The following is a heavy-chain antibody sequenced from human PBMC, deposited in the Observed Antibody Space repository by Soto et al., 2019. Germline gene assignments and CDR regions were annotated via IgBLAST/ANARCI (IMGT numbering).Heavy chain of an antibody. V-gene: IGHV1-69*04. Sequence: SVKVSCKASGGTFSSYTISWVRQAPGQGLEWMGRIIPILGIANYAQKFQGRVTITADKSTSTAYMELSSLRSEDTAVYYCARDGPSLTMVRGVTYFDYWGQGTLVTVSS. CDR2: IIPILGIA. D-gene: IGHD3-10*01. CDR1: GGTFSSYT. J-gene: IGHJ4*02. CDR3: ARDGPSLTMVRGVTYFDY.